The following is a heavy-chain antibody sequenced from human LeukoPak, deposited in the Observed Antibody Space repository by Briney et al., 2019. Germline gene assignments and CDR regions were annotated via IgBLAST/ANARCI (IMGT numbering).Heavy chain of an antibody. CDR3: ARNWAVHSGSGNYYYGMDV. J-gene: IGHJ6*02. V-gene: IGHV2-70*01. CDR2: IDWDDDK. Sequence: ESGPALVKPTQTLTLTCTFSGFSLSTSGMCVSWIRQPPGKALEWLALIDWDDDKYYSTSLKTRLTISKDTSKNQVVLTMTNMDPVDTATYYCARNWAVHSGSGNYYYGMDVWGQGTTVTVSS. CDR1: GFSLSTSGMC. D-gene: IGHD6-6*01.